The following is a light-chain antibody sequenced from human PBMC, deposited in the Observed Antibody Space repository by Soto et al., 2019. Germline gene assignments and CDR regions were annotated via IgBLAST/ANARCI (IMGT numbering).Light chain of an antibody. V-gene: IGKV3-11*01. Sequence: EIVLTQSPATPSLSPGERATLPCRASQSVGTYLAWYQQKPGQAPRLLIYDISNRATGIPARFSGSGSGTDFTLTISSLEPEDFAVYYCQQRNWPWTFGQGTKVDIK. CDR3: QQRNWPWT. CDR1: QSVGTY. CDR2: DIS. J-gene: IGKJ1*01.